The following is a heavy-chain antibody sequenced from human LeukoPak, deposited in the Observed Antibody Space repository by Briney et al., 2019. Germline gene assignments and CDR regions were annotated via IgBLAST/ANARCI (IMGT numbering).Heavy chain of an antibody. CDR1: GFTFSSYG. Sequence: GGSLRLSCAASGFTFSSYGMHWVRQAPGKGLEWVAVIVYDGSNKYYADSVKGRFTISRDNSKNTLYLQMNSLRAEDTAVYYCARDFTVYGDYGAFDYWGQGTLVTVSS. V-gene: IGHV3-33*05. D-gene: IGHD4-17*01. J-gene: IGHJ4*02. CDR2: IVYDGSNK. CDR3: ARDFTVYGDYGAFDY.